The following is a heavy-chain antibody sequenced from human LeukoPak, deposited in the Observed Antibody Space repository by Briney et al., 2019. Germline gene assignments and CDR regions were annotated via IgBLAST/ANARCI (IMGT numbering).Heavy chain of an antibody. J-gene: IGHJ4*02. CDR3: AKDPLSSASPIYFNN. Sequence: GGSLRLSCAASGFTFSNYAMSWVRQAPEKGLEWVSSISASGDITHYADSVKGGFTISRDNSKSTLFLQMDSLGAEDTALYYCAKDPLSSASPIYFNNLGQGTLVTVSS. CDR2: ISASGDIT. V-gene: IGHV3-23*01. CDR1: GFTFSNYA. D-gene: IGHD1-26*01.